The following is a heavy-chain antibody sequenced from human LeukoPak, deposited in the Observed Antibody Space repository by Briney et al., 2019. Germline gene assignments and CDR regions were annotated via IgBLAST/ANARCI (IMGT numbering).Heavy chain of an antibody. CDR3: ARRTGLFAPAGSD. CDR2: IYYAGDT. D-gene: IGHD6-13*01. CDR1: GGPISSSSYY. V-gene: IGHV4-39*01. J-gene: IGHJ4*02. Sequence: SETLSLTCTVSGGPISSSSYYWGWIRQPPGKGLEWIGTIYYAGDTYYNPSLKSRVTMSVDTSKNQLFLKLTSVTAADAAVYYCARRTGLFAPAGSDWGQGTLVIVSS.